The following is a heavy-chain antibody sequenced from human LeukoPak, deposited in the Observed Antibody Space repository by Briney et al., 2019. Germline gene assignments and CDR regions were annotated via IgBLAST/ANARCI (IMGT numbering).Heavy chain of an antibody. CDR3: ARAARSGGYDPNWFDP. Sequence: GASVKVSCKASGYTFSGYYMHWVRQAPGQGLEWMGWINPNSGDTNYAQNSQGRVTMTRDTSISTAYMELNRLTSDDTAVYYCARAARSGGYDPNWFDPWGQGTLVTVS. CDR2: INPNSGDT. D-gene: IGHD5-12*01. V-gene: IGHV1-2*02. CDR1: GYTFSGYY. J-gene: IGHJ5*02.